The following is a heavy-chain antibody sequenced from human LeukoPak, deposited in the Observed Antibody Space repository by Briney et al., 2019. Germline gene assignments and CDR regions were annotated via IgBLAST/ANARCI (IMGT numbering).Heavy chain of an antibody. D-gene: IGHD1-26*01. CDR3: ARDISYSGSPLFDY. Sequence: SGTLSLTCTVSGGSISSYYWSWIRQPAGKGLEWIGRIYTSGSTNYNPSLKSRVTMSVDTSKNQFSLKLSSVTAADTAVYYCARDISYSGSPLFDYWGQGTLVTVSS. CDR1: GGSISSYY. V-gene: IGHV4-4*07. CDR2: IYTSGST. J-gene: IGHJ4*02.